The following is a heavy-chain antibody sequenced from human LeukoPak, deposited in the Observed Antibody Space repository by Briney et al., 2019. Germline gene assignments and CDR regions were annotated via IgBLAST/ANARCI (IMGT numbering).Heavy chain of an antibody. CDR1: GFTFSSYW. CDR3: ARVGYYDTHYGMDV. D-gene: IGHD3-22*01. J-gene: IGHJ6*02. CDR2: IKQDGSEK. V-gene: IGHV3-7*01. Sequence: HPRGSLRLSCAASGFTFSSYWMSWVRQAPGKGLERVANIKQDGSEKYYVDSVKGRFTISRDNAKNSLYLQMNSLRAEDTAVYYCARVGYYDTHYGMDVWGQGTTVTVSS.